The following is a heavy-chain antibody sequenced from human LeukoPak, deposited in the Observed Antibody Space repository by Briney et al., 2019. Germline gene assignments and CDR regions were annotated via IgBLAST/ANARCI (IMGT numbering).Heavy chain of an antibody. CDR2: ISGSGGST. Sequence: GGSLRLSCAASGFTFSSYAMSWVRQAPGKGLEWVSGISGSGGSTYYADSVKGRFTISRDNSKNTLYLQMNSLRAEDTAVYYCAKDPHYTPYCSSSICPIAFDIWGQGTMVTVSS. CDR3: AKDPHYTPYCSSSICPIAFDI. D-gene: IGHD2-2*01. CDR1: GFTFSSYA. V-gene: IGHV3-23*01. J-gene: IGHJ3*02.